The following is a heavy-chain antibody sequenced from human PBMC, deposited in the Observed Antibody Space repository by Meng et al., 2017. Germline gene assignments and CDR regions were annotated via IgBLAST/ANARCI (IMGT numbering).Heavy chain of an antibody. Sequence: EVHLLEVGGGLVPPGGSRRLSCAASVFTLNNYCMHWVRQVPGKGLVWVSRISGDGSITNYADSVKGRFTISRDNAKNTLYLQMNSLRPEDTAVYYCLDEAPRSDYWGQGSLVTVSS. V-gene: IGHV3-74*01. D-gene: IGHD1-1*01. CDR1: VFTLNNYC. J-gene: IGHJ4*02. CDR2: ISGDGSIT. CDR3: LDEAPRSDY.